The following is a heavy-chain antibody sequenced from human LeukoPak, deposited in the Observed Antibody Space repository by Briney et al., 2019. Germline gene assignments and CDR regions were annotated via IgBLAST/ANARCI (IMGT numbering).Heavy chain of an antibody. D-gene: IGHD3-10*01. Sequence: GGSLRLSCAASGFTVSSNYMSWVRQAPGKGLEWVSLIYAGVSTYYADAVKGRFTISRHNSKNTLHLQMNSLRVEDPAVYYCATAGSSELLWDYAMDVWGHGTTVTVSS. CDR2: IYAGVST. J-gene: IGHJ6*02. CDR1: GFTVSSNY. V-gene: IGHV3-53*04. CDR3: ATAGSSELLWDYAMDV.